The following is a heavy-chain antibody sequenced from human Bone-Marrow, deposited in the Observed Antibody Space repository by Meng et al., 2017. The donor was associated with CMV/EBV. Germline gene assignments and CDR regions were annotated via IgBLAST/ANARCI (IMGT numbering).Heavy chain of an antibody. CDR3: ARDGGGMATIIDY. J-gene: IGHJ4*02. Sequence: SGYTFTGYYLHWVRQAPGQGLEWMGWINPNSGGTNYAQKFQGRVTMTRDTSISTAYMELSRLRSDDTAVYYCARDGGGMATIIDYWGQGTLVTVSS. D-gene: IGHD5-24*01. V-gene: IGHV1-2*02. CDR1: GYTFTGYY. CDR2: INPNSGGT.